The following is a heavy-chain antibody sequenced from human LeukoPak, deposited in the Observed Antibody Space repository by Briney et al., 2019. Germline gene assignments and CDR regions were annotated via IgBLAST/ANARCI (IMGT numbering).Heavy chain of an antibody. CDR2: IYYSGST. J-gene: IGHJ4*02. D-gene: IGHD4-17*01. CDR3: ARHRVSYGDYVSY. CDR1: GGSISSSSYY. Sequence: SETLPLTCTVSGGSISSSSYYWGWIRQPPGKGLEWIGSIYYSGSTYYNPSLKSRVTISVDTSKNQFSLKLSSVTAADTAVYYCARHRVSYGDYVSYWGQGTLVTVSS. V-gene: IGHV4-39*01.